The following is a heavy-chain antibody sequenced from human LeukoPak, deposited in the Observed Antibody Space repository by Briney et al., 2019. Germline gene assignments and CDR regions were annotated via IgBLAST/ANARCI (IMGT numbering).Heavy chain of an antibody. Sequence: GGSLRLSCAVSGFTVSSNYMNWVRQAPGKGLEWLSYINSRSSAIYYADSVKGRFTISRDNAKNSLYLQMSSLRDEDTAVYYCAGASWFGEWVRWGQGTLVTVSS. V-gene: IGHV3-48*02. CDR2: INSRSSAI. J-gene: IGHJ4*02. D-gene: IGHD3-10*01. CDR3: AGASWFGEWVR. CDR1: GFTVSSNY.